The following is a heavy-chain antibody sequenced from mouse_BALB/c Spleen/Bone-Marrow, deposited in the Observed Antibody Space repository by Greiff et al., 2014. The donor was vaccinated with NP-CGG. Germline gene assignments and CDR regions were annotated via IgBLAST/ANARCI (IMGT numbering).Heavy chain of an antibody. D-gene: IGHD3-3*01. J-gene: IGHJ2*01. V-gene: IGHV1-54*01. CDR2: INPGSGGT. CDR3: ARRDGSYFDY. CDR1: GYAFTNYL. Sequence: VQLQQSGAEVVRPGTSVKVSCKASGYAFTNYLIEWVKQRPGQGLEWIGMINPGSGGTNYNEKFKGKATLTADKSSSTAYMQLSSLTEDDSAVYFCARRDGSYFDYWGQGTTLTVSS.